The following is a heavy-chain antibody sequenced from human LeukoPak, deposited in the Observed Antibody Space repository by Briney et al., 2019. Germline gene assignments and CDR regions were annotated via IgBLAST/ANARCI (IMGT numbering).Heavy chain of an antibody. CDR2: IKPDGTEK. CDR1: GFTFTNYW. J-gene: IGHJ5*02. V-gene: IGHV3-7*01. Sequence: GGSLRLSCAASGFTFTNYWMTWVRQAPGKGPEWVANIKPDGTEKYYVDSLRGRFTISRDNAKSSLYLEMNSLRVEDTAIYYCARALTERWFDLWGQGTLVTVSS. CDR3: ARALTERWFDL.